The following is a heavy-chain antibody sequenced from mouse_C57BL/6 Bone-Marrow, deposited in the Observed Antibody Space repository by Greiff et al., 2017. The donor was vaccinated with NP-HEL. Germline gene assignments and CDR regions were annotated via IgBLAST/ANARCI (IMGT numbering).Heavy chain of an antibody. CDR2: ISSGSSTI. D-gene: IGHD1-1*01. Sequence: EVKLVESGGGLVKPGGSLKLSCAASGFTFSDYGMHWVRQAPEKGLEWVAYISSGSSTIYYADTVKGRFTITRDNAKNTLFLQMTSLRSEDTAIYYCAKGLDYGSPYYAMDYWGQGTSVTVSS. V-gene: IGHV5-17*01. CDR3: AKGLDYGSPYYAMDY. J-gene: IGHJ4*01. CDR1: GFTFSDYG.